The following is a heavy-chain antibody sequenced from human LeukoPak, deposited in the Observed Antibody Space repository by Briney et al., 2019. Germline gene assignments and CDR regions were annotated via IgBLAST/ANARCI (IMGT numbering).Heavy chain of an antibody. CDR3: ARDPRGQATVSLDY. CDR1: GFTFSSYA. Sequence: GGSLRLPCAASGFTFSSYAMHWVRQAPGKGLEWVAVISYDGSNKYYTDSVKGRFTISRDNSKNTLYLQMNSLRAEDTAVYYCARDPRGQATVSLDYWGQGTLVTVSS. V-gene: IGHV3-30-3*01. D-gene: IGHD4-11*01. J-gene: IGHJ4*02. CDR2: ISYDGSNK.